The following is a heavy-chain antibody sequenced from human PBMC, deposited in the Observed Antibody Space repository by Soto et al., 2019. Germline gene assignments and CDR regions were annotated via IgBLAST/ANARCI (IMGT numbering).Heavy chain of an antibody. CDR2: VNSDGSIT. D-gene: IGHD1-26*01. CDR1: GFTFSSYW. V-gene: IGHV3-74*01. J-gene: IGHJ4*02. CDR3: ARVGATTWY. Sequence: PGGSLRLSCAASGFTFSSYWMHWVRQAPGKGLVWVSRVNSDGSITNYADAVKGRFTISRDNAKSTLYLQMDGLRAEDTAVYYCARVGATTWYWGQGTLVTVSS.